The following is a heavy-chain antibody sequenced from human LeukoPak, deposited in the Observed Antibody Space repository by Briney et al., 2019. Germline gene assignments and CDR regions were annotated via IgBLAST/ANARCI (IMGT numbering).Heavy chain of an antibody. CDR2: IWRSDHT. CDR3: ARPKLAYTAPWVY. D-gene: IGHD5-18*01. J-gene: IGHJ4*02. CDR1: GGSISSSDW. Sequence: SGTLSLTCAVSGGSISSSDWWSWVRQPPGRGLEWIGYIWRSDHTNYNPSLKSRVTMSLDKSKNQFSLRLTSVTAADTAVYYCARPKLAYTAPWVYWGRGALVTVSS. V-gene: IGHV4-4*02.